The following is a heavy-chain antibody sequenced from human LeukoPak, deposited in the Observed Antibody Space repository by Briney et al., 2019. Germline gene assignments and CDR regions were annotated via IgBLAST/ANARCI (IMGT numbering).Heavy chain of an antibody. J-gene: IGHJ5*02. Sequence: TGGSLRLSCAASGFTFSDYYVSWIRQAPGKGLEWVSYISSSGSTIYYADSVKGRFTISRDNAKNSLYLQMNSLRAEDTAVYYCARVNHGSGSYYDVEPANNWFDPWGQGTLVTVSS. CDR3: ARVNHGSGSYYDVEPANNWFDP. CDR2: ISSSGSTI. D-gene: IGHD3-10*01. CDR1: GFTFSDYY. V-gene: IGHV3-11*01.